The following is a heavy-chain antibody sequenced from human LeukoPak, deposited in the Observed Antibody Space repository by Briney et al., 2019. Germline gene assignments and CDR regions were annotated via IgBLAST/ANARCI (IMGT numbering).Heavy chain of an antibody. Sequence: GASVKVSCKASGGTFISYAITWVRQAPGQGLEWMGGIIPIFGTANYAQKFQGRVTITADESTSTAYMELSSLRSGDTAAYYCARDLRNYDSSGEFDPWGQGTLVTVSS. D-gene: IGHD3-22*01. CDR3: ARDLRNYDSSGEFDP. CDR2: IIPIFGTA. CDR1: GGTFISYA. J-gene: IGHJ5*02. V-gene: IGHV1-69*13.